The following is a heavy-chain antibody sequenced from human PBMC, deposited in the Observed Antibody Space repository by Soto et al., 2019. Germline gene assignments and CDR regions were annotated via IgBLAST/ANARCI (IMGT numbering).Heavy chain of an antibody. D-gene: IGHD2-15*01. Sequence: VGSVRLACSASVFTFSSYSMHWVRQAPGKGLEYVSAISSNGGSTYYADSVKGRFTISRDNSKNTLYLPMSSLRAEDTAVYYCVKDRSCSGGSCDYTRPYYYGMEVLGQGTSVNLS. CDR3: VKDRSCSGGSCDYTRPYYYGMEV. CDR2: ISSNGGST. CDR1: VFTFSSYS. V-gene: IGHV3-64D*06. J-gene: IGHJ6*02.